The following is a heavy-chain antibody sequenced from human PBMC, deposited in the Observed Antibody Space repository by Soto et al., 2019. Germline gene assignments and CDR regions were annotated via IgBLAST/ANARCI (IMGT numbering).Heavy chain of an antibody. CDR3: ATGGYSGYWFDP. D-gene: IGHD5-12*01. J-gene: IGHJ5*02. V-gene: IGHV1-24*01. CDR2: FDPEDGET. Sequence: ASVKVSCKVSGYTLTELSMHWVRQAPGKGLEWMGGFDPEDGETIYAQKFQGRVTMTEDTSTDTAYMELSSLRSEDTAVYYCATGGYSGYWFDPWGQGTLVTVSS. CDR1: GYTLTELS.